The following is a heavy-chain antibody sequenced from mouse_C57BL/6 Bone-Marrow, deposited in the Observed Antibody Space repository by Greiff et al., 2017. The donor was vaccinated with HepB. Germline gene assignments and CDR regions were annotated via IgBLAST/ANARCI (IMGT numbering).Heavy chain of an antibody. V-gene: IGHV2-2*01. J-gene: IGHJ1*03. Sequence: VKLVESGPGLVQPSQSLSITCTVSGFSLTSYGVHWVRQSPGKGLEWLGVIWSGGSTDYNAAFISRLSISKDNSKSQVFFKMNSLQADDTAIYYCARNYGYYGSSHWYFDVWGTGTTVTVSS. CDR3: ARNYGYYGSSHWYFDV. CDR2: IWSGGST. D-gene: IGHD1-1*01. CDR1: GFSLTSYG.